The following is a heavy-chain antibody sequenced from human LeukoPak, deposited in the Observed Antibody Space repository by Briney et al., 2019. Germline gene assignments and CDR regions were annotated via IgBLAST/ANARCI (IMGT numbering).Heavy chain of an antibody. J-gene: IGHJ3*02. Sequence: PGGSLRLSCAASGFTFNIYGVHWVRQAPGRGLEWVTFIHYDGREIYYADSVKGRFTISRDNSKNTLYLQMNSLRAEDTAVYYCAKDGSGSYYRGRAFDIWGQGTMVTVSS. CDR3: AKDGSGSYYRGRAFDI. D-gene: IGHD1-26*01. V-gene: IGHV3-30*02. CDR1: GFTFNIYG. CDR2: IHYDGREI.